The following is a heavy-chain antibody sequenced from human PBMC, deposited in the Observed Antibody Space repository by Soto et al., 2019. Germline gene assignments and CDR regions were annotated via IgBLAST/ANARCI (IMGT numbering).Heavy chain of an antibody. Sequence: SETLSLTCAVYGGTFSGYYWSWIRQPPGKGLEWIGEINHSGSTNYNPSLKSRVTISVDTSKNQFSLKLSSVTAADTAVYYCARVPDRWGQGTLVTVSS. CDR3: ARVPDR. V-gene: IGHV4-34*01. D-gene: IGHD2-2*01. J-gene: IGHJ5*02. CDR2: INHSGST. CDR1: GGTFSGYY.